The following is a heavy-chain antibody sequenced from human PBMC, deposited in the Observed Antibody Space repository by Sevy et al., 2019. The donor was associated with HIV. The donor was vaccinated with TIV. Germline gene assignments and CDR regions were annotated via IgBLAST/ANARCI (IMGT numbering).Heavy chain of an antibody. V-gene: IGHV3-7*01. CDR1: GFAFSSYW. J-gene: IGHJ4*02. CDR3: ARDPQRYFDY. CDR2: IKQDGSEK. Sequence: GGSLRLSCAASGFAFSSYWMTWVRQAPGKRLEWVANIKQDGSEKYYLDSVKGRFTISRDNAKTSLYLQMNSLRAEDTAVYYCARDPQRYFDYWGQGTLVTVSS.